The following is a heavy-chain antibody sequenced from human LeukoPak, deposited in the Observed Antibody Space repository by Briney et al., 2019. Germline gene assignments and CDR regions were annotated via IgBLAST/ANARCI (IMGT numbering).Heavy chain of an antibody. Sequence: QPGGSLRLSCAASGFTFSSYAMHWVRQAPGKGLEWVAVISYDGSNKYYADSVKGRFTISRDNSKNTLYLQMNSLRAEDTAVYYCARDSGQIDYWGQGTLVTVSS. J-gene: IGHJ4*02. CDR1: GFTFSSYA. V-gene: IGHV3-30-3*01. D-gene: IGHD1-14*01. CDR3: ARDSGQIDY. CDR2: ISYDGSNK.